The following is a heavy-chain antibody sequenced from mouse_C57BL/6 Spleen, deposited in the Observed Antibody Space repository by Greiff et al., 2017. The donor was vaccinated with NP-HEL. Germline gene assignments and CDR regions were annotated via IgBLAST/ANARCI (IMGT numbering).Heavy chain of an antibody. J-gene: IGHJ2*01. CDR2: ISSGGSYT. D-gene: IGHD2-4*01. CDR3: ARHIYYDYDEWVRYFDY. CDR1: GFTFSSYG. Sequence: EVKLQESGGDLVKPGGSLKLSCAASGFTFSSYGMSWVRPTPDKRLEWVATISSGGSYTYYPDSVKGRFTISRDNAKNTLYLQMSSLKSEDTAMYYCARHIYYDYDEWVRYFDYWGQGTTLTVSS. V-gene: IGHV5-6*01.